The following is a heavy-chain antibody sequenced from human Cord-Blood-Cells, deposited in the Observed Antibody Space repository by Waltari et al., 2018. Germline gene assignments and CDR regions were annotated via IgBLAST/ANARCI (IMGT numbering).Heavy chain of an antibody. D-gene: IGHD3-10*01. CDR3: TRVFYGSGSYYNVDY. CDR2: IRRRAYGGTT. J-gene: IGHJ4*02. V-gene: IGHV3-49*05. CDR1: GFLFGAYA. Sequence: EVQLVESGGGLVKPGRSLRLSCTASGFLFGAYAMSWFRQALGKRLEWVGFIRRRAYGGTTEYPAYVKGSFTISRDDSKSIAYLLINSLKTDDTAVYYCTRVFYGSGSYYNVDYWGQGTLVTVSS.